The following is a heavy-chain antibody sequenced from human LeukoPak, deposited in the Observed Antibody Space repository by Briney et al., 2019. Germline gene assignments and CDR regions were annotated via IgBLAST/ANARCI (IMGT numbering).Heavy chain of an antibody. CDR3: ARGDFWSGDYTDAFDV. CDR1: GFTFSNYW. J-gene: IGHJ3*01. CDR2: IKPDGSEK. D-gene: IGHD3-3*01. Sequence: GGSLRLSCAASGFTFSNYWMSWVRQAPGKGLEWVANIKPDGSEKYCVDSVKGRFSISRDNVRNVLYLQMNNPRAGDTALYYCARGDFWSGDYTDAFDVWGQGTMVTVSA. V-gene: IGHV3-7*04.